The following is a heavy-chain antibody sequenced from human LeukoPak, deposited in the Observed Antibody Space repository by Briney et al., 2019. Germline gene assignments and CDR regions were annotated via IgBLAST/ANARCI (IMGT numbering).Heavy chain of an antibody. CDR3: ARDAGWNLLDY. CDR2: ISQDGSKT. J-gene: IGHJ4*02. CDR1: GFTFRNYF. D-gene: IGHD1-7*01. V-gene: IGHV3-7*01. Sequence: PGGSLRLSCAASGFTFRNYFMHWVRQAPGKGLEWMASISQDGSKTYYVGSVKGRFTISRDNAKNSLSLQMNRLGAEDMAIYYCARDAGWNLLDYWGQGGLATVSS.